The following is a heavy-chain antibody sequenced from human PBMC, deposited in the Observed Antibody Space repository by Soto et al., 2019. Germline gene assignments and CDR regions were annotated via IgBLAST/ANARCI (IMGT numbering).Heavy chain of an antibody. J-gene: IGHJ4*02. V-gene: IGHV3-30-3*01. CDR3: ARDYYKFYDSSGYYRSPAY. CDR2: ISYDGSDK. Sequence: GGSLRLSCAASGFTFSSYAMHWVRQAPGKGLEWVALISYDGSDKDYADSVKGRFTISRDNSRNTLFLQMNSLRAEDTAVYYCARDYYKFYDSSGYYRSPAYWGQGTLVTVSS. D-gene: IGHD3-22*01. CDR1: GFTFSSYA.